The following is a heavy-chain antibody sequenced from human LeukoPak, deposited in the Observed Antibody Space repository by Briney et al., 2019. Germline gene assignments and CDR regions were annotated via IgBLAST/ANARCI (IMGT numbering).Heavy chain of an antibody. V-gene: IGHV4-59*01. CDR1: GGSISSYY. J-gene: IGHJ4*02. CDR2: FYYTGST. Sequence: SETLSLTCTVSGGSISSYYWSWIRQPPGKGLEWIGYFYYTGSTNYNPSLKSRVTISVDTSKNQFSLRLSSVTAADTAVYYCASGQFLVSNDYWGQGILVTVSS. D-gene: IGHD5/OR15-5a*01. CDR3: ASGQFLVSNDY.